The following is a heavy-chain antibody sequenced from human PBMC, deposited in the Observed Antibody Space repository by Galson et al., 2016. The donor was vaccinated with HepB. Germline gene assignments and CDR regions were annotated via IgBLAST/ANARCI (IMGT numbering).Heavy chain of an antibody. CDR1: GFTFNNYA. D-gene: IGHD2-2*01. CDR3: AKSGIRSSEYLVHGRYLDY. V-gene: IGHV3-23*01. J-gene: IGHJ4*02. Sequence: SLRLSCAASGFTFNNYAMTWVRQAPGRGLEWVSAVSGVGESTNYADSVKGRFPISRDNSKDTLYLQMSSLRAEDTAVYYCAKSGIRSSEYLVHGRYLDYWGQGTLVTVSS. CDR2: VSGVGEST.